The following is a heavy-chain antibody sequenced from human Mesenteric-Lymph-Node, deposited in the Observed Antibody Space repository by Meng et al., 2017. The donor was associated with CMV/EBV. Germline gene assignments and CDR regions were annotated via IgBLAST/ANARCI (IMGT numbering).Heavy chain of an antibody. CDR1: GFTFSSYG. Sequence: GESLKISCAASGFTFSSYGMHWVRQAPGKGLEWVAFIRYDGSNKYYADSVKGRFTISRDNSKNTLYLQMNSLRAEDTAVYYCAKDRYGERGDFDYWGKGTLVTV. J-gene: IGHJ4*02. V-gene: IGHV3-30*02. CDR3: AKDRYGERGDFDY. CDR2: IRYDGSNK. D-gene: IGHD4-17*01.